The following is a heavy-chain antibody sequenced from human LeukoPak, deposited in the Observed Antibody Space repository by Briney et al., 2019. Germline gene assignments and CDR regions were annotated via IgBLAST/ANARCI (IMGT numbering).Heavy chain of an antibody. V-gene: IGHV4-34*01. CDR2: INHSGST. D-gene: IGHD1-26*01. Sequence: SETLSLTCAVYGGSFSGYYWSWIRQPPGKGLEWIGEINHSGSTNYNPSLKSRVTISVDTSKNQFSLKLSSVTAADTAVYYCARGPLVGATHAFDIWGQGTMVTLSS. J-gene: IGHJ3*02. CDR3: ARGPLVGATHAFDI. CDR1: GGSFSGYY.